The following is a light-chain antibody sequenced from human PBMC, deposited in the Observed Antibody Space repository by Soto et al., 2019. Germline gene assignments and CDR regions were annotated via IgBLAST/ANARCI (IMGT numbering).Light chain of an antibody. Sequence: QSVLTQPPSVSAAPGQKVTISCSGSSSNIGNNYVSWYQQLPGTAPKLLIYEKNKRPSGIPDRFSGSKSGTSATLGITGLQTGDEADYYCGTWDSSLSAYVFGTGTQLTVL. CDR3: GTWDSSLSAYV. CDR2: EKN. J-gene: IGLJ1*01. CDR1: SSNIGNNY. V-gene: IGLV1-51*02.